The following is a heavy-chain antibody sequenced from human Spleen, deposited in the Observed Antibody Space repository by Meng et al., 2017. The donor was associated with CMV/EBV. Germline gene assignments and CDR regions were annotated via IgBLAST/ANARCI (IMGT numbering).Heavy chain of an antibody. D-gene: IGHD1-26*01. CDR1: GLTFNLYW. J-gene: IGHJ6*02. V-gene: IGHV3-7*01. CDR2: IKEDGSEK. CDR3: VRTLGATKVLYYHGMDV. Sequence: GGSLRLSCAASGLTFNLYWMSWVRQAPGKGLEWVANIKEDGSEKYYVDSVKGRFTISRDNAKNSLYLQMNSLRAEDTAVYYCVRTLGATKVLYYHGMDVWGQGTTVTVSS.